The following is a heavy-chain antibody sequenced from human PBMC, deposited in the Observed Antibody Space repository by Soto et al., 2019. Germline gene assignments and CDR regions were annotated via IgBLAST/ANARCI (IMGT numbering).Heavy chain of an antibody. V-gene: IGHV3-33*01. CDR3: ARESKNVFFDY. D-gene: IGHD3-16*01. J-gene: IGHJ4*02. CDR2: IWYDGSNK. Sequence: GGSLRLSCAASGFTFSSYGMHWVRQAPGKGLEWVAVIWYDGSNKYYADSVKGRFTISRDNSKNTLYLQMNSLRAEDTAVYYCARESKNVFFDYWGQGTLVTVSS. CDR1: GFTFSSYG.